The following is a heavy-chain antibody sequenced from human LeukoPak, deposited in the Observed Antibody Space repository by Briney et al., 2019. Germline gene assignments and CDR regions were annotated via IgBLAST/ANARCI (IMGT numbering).Heavy chain of an antibody. Sequence: GGSLRLSCVISGFIFSDYAMHWVRQAPGKGLEWVSAISGSGGSTYYADSVKGRFTISRDNSKNTLYLQMNSLRAEDTAVYYCAKDPFYYDSSGYYPDYWGQGTLVTVSS. CDR1: GFIFSDYA. CDR2: ISGSGGST. CDR3: AKDPFYYDSSGYYPDY. J-gene: IGHJ4*02. D-gene: IGHD3-22*01. V-gene: IGHV3-23*01.